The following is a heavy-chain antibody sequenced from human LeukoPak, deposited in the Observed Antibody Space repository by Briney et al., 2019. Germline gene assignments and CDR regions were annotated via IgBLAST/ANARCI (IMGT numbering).Heavy chain of an antibody. CDR1: GFSVITNH. CDR2: TYSGGST. V-gene: IGHV3-53*01. Sequence: GGSLRLSCAASGFSVITNHMTWVRQAPGKGLECVSITYSGGSTFYADCVKGRFTISRDNSQNALYLQMNSLRAEDTAVYYCAREQVVVTGVSLRHYYYYMDVWGKGTTVTVSS. J-gene: IGHJ6*03. CDR3: AREQVVVTGVSLRHYYYYMDV. D-gene: IGHD3-22*01.